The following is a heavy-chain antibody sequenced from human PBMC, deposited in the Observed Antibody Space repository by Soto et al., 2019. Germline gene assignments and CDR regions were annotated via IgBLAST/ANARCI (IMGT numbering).Heavy chain of an antibody. CDR3: ARDGPQGRTRSWFYYYYGMDV. CDR2: INAGNGNT. CDR1: GYTFTSYA. Sequence: QVQLVQSGAEVKKPGASVKVSCKASGYTFTSYAMHWVRQAPGQRLEWMGWINAGNGNTKYSQKFQGRVTITRDTSASTAYMELSSLRSEDTAVYYCARDGPQGRTRSWFYYYYGMDVWGQGATVTVSS. J-gene: IGHJ6*02. D-gene: IGHD6-13*01. V-gene: IGHV1-3*01.